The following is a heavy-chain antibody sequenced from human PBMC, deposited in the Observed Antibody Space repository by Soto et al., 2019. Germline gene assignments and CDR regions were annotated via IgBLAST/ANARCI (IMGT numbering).Heavy chain of an antibody. CDR2: IYYSGST. J-gene: IGHJ4*02. Sequence: QVHLRESGPGLVKPSETLSLTCTVSGGSIRSYYWSWIRQPPGKGLEWIGYIYYSGSTNYNPSLKTRVTLSVDTSKNQFSLKLSSVTAADTAVYYCARRWGPTFDYWGQGTLVTVSS. CDR3: ARRWGPTFDY. D-gene: IGHD1-26*01. V-gene: IGHV4-59*01. CDR1: GGSIRSYY.